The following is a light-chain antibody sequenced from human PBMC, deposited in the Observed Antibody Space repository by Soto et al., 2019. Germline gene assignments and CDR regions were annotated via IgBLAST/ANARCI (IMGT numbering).Light chain of an antibody. CDR1: QSISSY. CDR3: QQYESYSPWT. V-gene: IGKV1-5*01. CDR2: AAS. J-gene: IGKJ1*01. Sequence: DIQMTQSPSTLSASVGDRVTITCRASQSISSYLNWYQQKPGKAPKLLIYAASSLQSGVPSRFSGSGSGTDFTLTISCLQSEDFATYYCQQYESYSPWTFGQGTKVDIK.